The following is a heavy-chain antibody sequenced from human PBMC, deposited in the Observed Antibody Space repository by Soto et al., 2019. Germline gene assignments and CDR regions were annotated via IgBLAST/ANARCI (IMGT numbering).Heavy chain of an antibody. CDR1: GYTFTSYG. D-gene: IGHD1-26*01. J-gene: IGHJ4*02. CDR2: ISAYSGNT. Sequence: ASVKVSCQASGYTFTSYGISWVRQAPGQGLEWMGWISAYSGNTNYAQKLQGRVTMTTDTSTSTAYMELRSLRSDDTAVYYCARLRVVGTTPSYFDYWGQGTLVTSPQ. V-gene: IGHV1-18*01. CDR3: ARLRVVGTTPSYFDY.